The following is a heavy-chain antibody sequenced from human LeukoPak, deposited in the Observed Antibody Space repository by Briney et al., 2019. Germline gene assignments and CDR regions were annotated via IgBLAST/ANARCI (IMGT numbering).Heavy chain of an antibody. CDR1: GYTFTSYY. D-gene: IGHD3-9*01. Sequence: ASVKVSCKASGYTFTSYYMHWVRQAPGQGLEWMGIINPSGGSTSYAQKFQGRVTMTRDTSTSTVYMELSSLRTEDTAVYYCARDRTRYETGRHYYYYYGMDVWGRGTTVTVSS. V-gene: IGHV1-46*01. J-gene: IGHJ6*02. CDR2: INPSGGST. CDR3: ARDRTRYETGRHYYYYYGMDV.